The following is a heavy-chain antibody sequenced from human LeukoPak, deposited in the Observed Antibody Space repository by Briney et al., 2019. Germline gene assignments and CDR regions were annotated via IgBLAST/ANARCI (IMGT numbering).Heavy chain of an antibody. D-gene: IGHD2-15*01. CDR3: AADRYCSGGSCYSPGAFDI. CDR1: GFTFSSYA. J-gene: IGHJ3*02. V-gene: IGHV3-23*01. CDR2: ISGSGGST. Sequence: GGSLRLSCAASGFTFSSYAMSWVRQAPGKGLEWVSAISGSGGSTYYADSVKGRFTISRDNSKNTLYLQMNSLRAEDTAVYYCAADRYCSGGSCYSPGAFDIWGQGTMVTVSS.